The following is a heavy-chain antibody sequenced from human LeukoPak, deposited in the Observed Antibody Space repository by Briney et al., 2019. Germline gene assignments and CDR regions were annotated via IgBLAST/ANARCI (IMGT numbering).Heavy chain of an antibody. J-gene: IGHJ5*02. D-gene: IGHD2-2*01. CDR3: ATCIVVVPAATVETWFDP. Sequence: PSETLSLTCTVSGGSISSYHWSWIRQPAGKGLEWIGRIYTSGSTNYNPSLKSRVTMSVDTSKNQFSLKLSSVTAADTAVYYCATCIVVVPAATVETWFDPWGQGTLVTVSS. CDR1: GGSISSYH. CDR2: IYTSGST. V-gene: IGHV4-4*07.